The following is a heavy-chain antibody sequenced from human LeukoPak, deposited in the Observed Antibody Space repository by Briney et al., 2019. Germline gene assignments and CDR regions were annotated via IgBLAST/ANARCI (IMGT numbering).Heavy chain of an antibody. V-gene: IGHV4-34*01. Sequence: SETLSLTCAVYGGSFSGYYWSWIRQPPGKGLEWIGEINHSGSTNYNPSLKSRVTISVDTSKNQFSLKLSSVTAADTAVYYCARDLGLYPLWGQGTLVTVSS. CDR3: ARDLGLYPL. CDR1: GGSFSGYY. D-gene: IGHD2-8*01. J-gene: IGHJ4*02. CDR2: INHSGST.